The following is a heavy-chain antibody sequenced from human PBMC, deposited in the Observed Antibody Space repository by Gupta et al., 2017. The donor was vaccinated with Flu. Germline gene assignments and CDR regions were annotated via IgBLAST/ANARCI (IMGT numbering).Heavy chain of an antibody. V-gene: IGHV4-34*01. CDR2: ITHSGTA. J-gene: IGHJ5*02. CDR1: GGSFSGYS. CDR3: ARGRIATSVHNWFDP. Sequence: LKQSGAGLLKPSETLSLTCAVDGGSFSGYSCSWIRLIPGKGLQWIGEITHSGTANYNPSLGSRVTISRDTSENQFSLKMTSVTAADTATYYCARGRIATSVHNWFDPWGQGILVTVSS. D-gene: IGHD6-13*01.